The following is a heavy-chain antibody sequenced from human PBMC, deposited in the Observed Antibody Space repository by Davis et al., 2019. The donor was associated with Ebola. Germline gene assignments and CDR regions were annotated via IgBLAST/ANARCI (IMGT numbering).Heavy chain of an antibody. CDR1: GYTFTSYY. CDR2: IIPMVGIP. D-gene: IGHD3-16*01. CDR3: ARDLGLITDD. V-gene: IGHV1-69*04. J-gene: IGHJ4*02. Sequence: AASVKVSCKASGYTFTSYYMHWVRQAPGQGLEWMGRIIPMVGIPNYAQKFQGRVTITADKSTTTAYMELSNLRSDDTAVYYCARDLGLITDDWGQGTLVTVSS.